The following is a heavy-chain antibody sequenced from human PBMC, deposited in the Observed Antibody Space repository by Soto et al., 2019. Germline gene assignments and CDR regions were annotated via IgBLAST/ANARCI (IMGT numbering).Heavy chain of an antibody. V-gene: IGHV3-33*01. Sequence: LSLSCAVAGFTFRSYGMHGVRQAPGKGLEWVGIIWYDGSNQSYVDSVRGRFTISRDNSKDTLYLQMNSLRAEDTGVYYCARVFDTSGDGMDVWGQG. CDR3: ARVFDTSGDGMDV. CDR2: IWYDGSNQ. J-gene: IGHJ6*02. CDR1: GFTFRSYG. D-gene: IGHD5-12*01.